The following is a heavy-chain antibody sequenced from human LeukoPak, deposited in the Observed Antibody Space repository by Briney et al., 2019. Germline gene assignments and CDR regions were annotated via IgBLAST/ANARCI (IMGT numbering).Heavy chain of an antibody. CDR3: ALLTGYTRGLDY. CDR1: GGSISSYY. CDR2: IYYSGST. Sequence: SETLSLTCTVSGGSISSYYWSWIRQPPGKGLEWIGYIYYSGSTNYNPSLKSRVTISVDTSKNQFSLKLSSVPAADTAVYYCALLTGYTRGLDYWGQGTLVTVSS. D-gene: IGHD3-9*01. J-gene: IGHJ4*02. V-gene: IGHV4-59*01.